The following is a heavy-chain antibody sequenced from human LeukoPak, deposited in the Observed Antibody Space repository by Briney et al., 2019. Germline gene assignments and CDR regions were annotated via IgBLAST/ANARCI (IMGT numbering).Heavy chain of an antibody. Sequence: SVKVSCKASGGTFSSYAISWVRQAPGQGLEWMGGIIPIFGTANYAQKFQGRVTVTADESTSTAYMELSSLRSEDTAVYYCARGWGYSYGFDYWGQGTLVTVSS. V-gene: IGHV1-69*13. CDR1: GGTFSSYA. D-gene: IGHD5-18*01. J-gene: IGHJ4*02. CDR3: ARGWGYSYGFDY. CDR2: IIPIFGTA.